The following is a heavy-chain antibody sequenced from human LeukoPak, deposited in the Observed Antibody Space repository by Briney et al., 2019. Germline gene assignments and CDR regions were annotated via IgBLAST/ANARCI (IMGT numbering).Heavy chain of an antibody. CDR3: ARVRRVVTPNPNFDY. CDR1: GGSISSSSYL. CDR2: IYYSGST. J-gene: IGHJ4*02. Sequence: SETLSLTCTVSGGSISSSSYLWAWIRQPPGKGLEWIGSIYYSGSTYYNPSLISRVTISVDTSKNQFSLNLSSVTAAGTAVYYCARVRRVVTPNPNFDYWGQGTLVTVSS. D-gene: IGHD3-3*01. V-gene: IGHV4-39*01.